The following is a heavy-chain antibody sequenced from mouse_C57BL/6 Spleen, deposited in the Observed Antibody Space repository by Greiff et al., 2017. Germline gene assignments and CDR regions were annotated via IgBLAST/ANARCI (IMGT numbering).Heavy chain of an antibody. CDR2: SLPGSGST. Sequence: VQLQQSGAELMKPGASVKLSCKATGYTFTGYWIEWVKQRPGHGLEWIGESLPGSGSTNYNEKFKGKATFTADTASNTACMRLSSLTTKDSAIYYCARLDGTDFDDWGQGTTLTVSS. V-gene: IGHV1-9*01. D-gene: IGHD4-1*01. CDR1: GYTFTGYW. J-gene: IGHJ2*01. CDR3: ARLDGTDFDD.